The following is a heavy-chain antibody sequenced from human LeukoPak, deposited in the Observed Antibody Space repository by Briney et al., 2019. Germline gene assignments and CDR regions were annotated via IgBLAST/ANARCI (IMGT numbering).Heavy chain of an antibody. V-gene: IGHV4-61*05. Sequence: SETLSLTCTVSGGSISSSSYYWNWIRQPPGKGLEWIGYIYYSGNTNYNPSLKSRVTISVDTSKNQFSLKLSSVTAADTAVYYCARAQTGEDFDIWGQGTMVTVSS. CDR1: GGSISSSSYY. D-gene: IGHD3-16*01. J-gene: IGHJ3*02. CDR3: ARAQTGEDFDI. CDR2: IYYSGNT.